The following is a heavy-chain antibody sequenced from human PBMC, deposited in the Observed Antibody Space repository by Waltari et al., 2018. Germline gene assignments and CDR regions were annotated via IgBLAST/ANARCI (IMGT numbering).Heavy chain of an antibody. CDR2: IKHDGSGK. D-gene: IGHD3-16*02. CDR3: ARADDYVWGSYRN. J-gene: IGHJ4*02. Sequence: EVQLVESGGGLVQPGGSLRLSCAASGFTFSSYWMSWVRQAPGKGLGWGPNIKHDGSGKYVVDSLKGRFTIARDNAKNPLYLKMNSLRAEDTAVYYCARADDYVWGSYRNWGQGTLVTVSS. CDR1: GFTFSSYW. V-gene: IGHV3-7*01.